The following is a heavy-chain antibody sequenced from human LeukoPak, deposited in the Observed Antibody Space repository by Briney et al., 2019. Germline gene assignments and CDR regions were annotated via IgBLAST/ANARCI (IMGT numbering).Heavy chain of an antibody. V-gene: IGHV1-18*01. CDR3: ALIPYCTTITCYYFDY. CDR2: SNAYNGNT. CDR1: VYTFTNYV. Sequence: ASVKVSCKASVYTFTNYVISGVGQAPGQGLEWMGWSNAYNGNTNYAQNLQGRVTMTTVTSTSTAYMELRSLRSDDTAVYYCALIPYCTTITCYYFDYWGQGTLVTVSS. J-gene: IGHJ4*02. D-gene: IGHD2-8*01.